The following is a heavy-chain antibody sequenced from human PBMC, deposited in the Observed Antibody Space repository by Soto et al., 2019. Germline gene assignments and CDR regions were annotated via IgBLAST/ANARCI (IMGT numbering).Heavy chain of an antibody. D-gene: IGHD2-21*02. CDR1: GGSISSYY. CDR2: IYYSGST. CDR3: ARGVRAYCGGDCYPGDAFDI. Sequence: SETLSLTCTVCGGSISSYYWSWIRQPPGKGLERIGYIYYSGSTNYNPSNKSQVNKSEDPTKNKFYLKKSTVTAADTALYYCARGVRAYCGGDCYPGDAFDIWGQGTMVT. V-gene: IGHV4-59*01. J-gene: IGHJ3*02.